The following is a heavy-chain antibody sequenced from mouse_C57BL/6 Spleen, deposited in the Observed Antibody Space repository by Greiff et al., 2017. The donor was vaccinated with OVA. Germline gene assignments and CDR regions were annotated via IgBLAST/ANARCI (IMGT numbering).Heavy chain of an antibody. CDR1: GFTFSSYG. J-gene: IGHJ4*01. Sequence: EVMLVESGGDLVKPGGSLKLSCAASGFTFSSYGMSWVRQTPDKRLEWVATISSGGSYTYYPDSVKGRFTISRDNAKNTLYLQMSSLKSEDTAMYYCARHVGDYSNYVDYAMDYWGQGTSVTVSS. D-gene: IGHD2-5*01. CDR2: ISSGGSYT. V-gene: IGHV5-6*01. CDR3: ARHVGDYSNYVDYAMDY.